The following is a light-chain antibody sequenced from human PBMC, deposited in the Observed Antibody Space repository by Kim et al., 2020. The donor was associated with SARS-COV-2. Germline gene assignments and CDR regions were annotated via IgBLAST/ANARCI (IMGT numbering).Light chain of an antibody. CDR2: EVS. CDR1: SSDVGSYNR. V-gene: IGLV2-18*02. CDR3: SSYTSSSTFPYV. Sequence: SVTISWTGTSSDVGSYNRVSWYQQPPGTAPKLMIYEVSNRPSGVPDRFSGSKSGNTASLTISGLQAEDEADYYCSSYTSSSTFPYVFGTGTKVTVL. J-gene: IGLJ1*01.